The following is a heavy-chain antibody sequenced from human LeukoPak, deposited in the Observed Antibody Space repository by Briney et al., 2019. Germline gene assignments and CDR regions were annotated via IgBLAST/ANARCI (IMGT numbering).Heavy chain of an antibody. CDR2: ISPNNGDT. CDR3: AREPEGITIFGVVNQA. J-gene: IGHJ4*02. Sequence: ASVKVSCKASGYTFTGYYMHWVRQAPGQGLEWMGWISPNNGDTKYAQKFQGRVTMTRDTSISTAYMELSRLRSDDTALYYCAREPEGITIFGVVNQAWGQGTLVTVSS. D-gene: IGHD3-3*01. CDR1: GYTFTGYY. V-gene: IGHV1-2*02.